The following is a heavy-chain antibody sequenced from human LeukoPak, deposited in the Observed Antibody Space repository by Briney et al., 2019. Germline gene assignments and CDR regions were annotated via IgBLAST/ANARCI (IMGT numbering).Heavy chain of an antibody. D-gene: IGHD3-3*01. Sequence: GGSLRLSCAASGFTFSSYAMSWVRQAPGKGLEWVSAISGSGGSTYYADSVKGRFTISRDNSKNTLYLQMNSLRAEDTAVYYCAKVITIFGVVPDPRFDYWGQGTLVTVSS. V-gene: IGHV3-23*01. CDR3: AKVITIFGVVPDPRFDY. J-gene: IGHJ4*02. CDR2: ISGSGGST. CDR1: GFTFSSYA.